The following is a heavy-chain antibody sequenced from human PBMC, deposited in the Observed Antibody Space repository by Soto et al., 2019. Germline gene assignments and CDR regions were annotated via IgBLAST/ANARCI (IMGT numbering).Heavy chain of an antibody. V-gene: IGHV3-30*18. CDR1: GFTFSSYG. Sequence: QVQLVESGGCVVQPGRSLRLSCAASGFTFSSYGMHWVRQAPGKGLEWVAVISYDGSNKYYADSVKGRFTISRDNSKNTLYLQMNSLRAEDTAVYYCAKDVVVGATTGLGDYYYYYGMDVWGQGTTVNVSS. CDR2: ISYDGSNK. J-gene: IGHJ6*02. CDR3: AKDVVVGATTGLGDYYYYYGMDV. D-gene: IGHD1-26*01.